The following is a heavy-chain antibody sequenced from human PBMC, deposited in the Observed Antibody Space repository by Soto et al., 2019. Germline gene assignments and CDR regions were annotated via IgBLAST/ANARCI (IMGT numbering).Heavy chain of an antibody. CDR3: ATLSDYYGMDV. CDR1: GFTYSNYA. D-gene: IGHD1-26*01. Sequence: GGSLRLSCAASGFTYSNYAMNWVRQAPEKGLEWVAYISASSSSIYYADSVKGRFTISRDNSKNTLYLQMNSLRAEDTAVYYCATLSDYYGMDVWGQGTTVTVSS. J-gene: IGHJ6*02. V-gene: IGHV3-48*01. CDR2: ISASSSSI.